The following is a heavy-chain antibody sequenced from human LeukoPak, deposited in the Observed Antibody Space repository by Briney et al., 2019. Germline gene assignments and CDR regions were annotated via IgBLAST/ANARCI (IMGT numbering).Heavy chain of an antibody. V-gene: IGHV4-61*02. D-gene: IGHD5-18*01. J-gene: IGHJ4*02. CDR3: AREGYSYGFDY. CDR1: GGSISSGSYY. Sequence: SQTLSLTCTVSGGSISSGSYYWSWIRQPAGKGLEWIGRIYTSGSTNYNPSLKSRVTISVDTSKNQFSLKPSSVTAADTAVYYCAREGYSYGFDYWGQGTLVTVSS. CDR2: IYTSGST.